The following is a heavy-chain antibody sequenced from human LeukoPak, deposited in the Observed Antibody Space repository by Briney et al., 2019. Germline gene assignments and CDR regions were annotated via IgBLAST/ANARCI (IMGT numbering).Heavy chain of an antibody. CDR2: IKQDGSEK. CDR1: GFSFSNYD. J-gene: IGHJ6*02. D-gene: IGHD4-17*01. V-gene: IGHV3-7*01. CDR3: ARVDGDYSFYYGMDV. Sequence: GGSLRLSCAASGFSFSNYDMTWVRQAPGKGLEWVANIKQDGSEKYFVDSVKGRFTISRDNAKKSLYLQMNSLRAEDTAVYYCARVDGDYSFYYGMDVWGQGTTVIVSS.